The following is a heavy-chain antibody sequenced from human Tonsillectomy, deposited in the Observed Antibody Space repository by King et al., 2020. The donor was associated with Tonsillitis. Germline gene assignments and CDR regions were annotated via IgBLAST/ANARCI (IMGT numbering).Heavy chain of an antibody. CDR1: GFTFSSYP. J-gene: IGHJ6*02. V-gene: IGHV3-30*04. D-gene: IGHD5-24*01. Sequence: VQLVESGGGVVQPGRSLRLSCAASGFTFSSYPMHWVRQAPGKGLEWVAGISYDGSNKYYADSVKGRFTISRDNSKHTLYLQVNSLRAEDTAVYYCARESGNRNNRQQFSAYYCGLDVWGQATSVTVSS. CDR3: ARESGNRNNRQQFSAYYCGLDV. CDR2: ISYDGSNK.